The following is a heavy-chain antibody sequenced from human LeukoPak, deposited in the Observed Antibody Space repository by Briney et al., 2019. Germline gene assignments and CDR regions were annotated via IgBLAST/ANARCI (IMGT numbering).Heavy chain of an antibody. J-gene: IGHJ6*02. CDR1: GGSISSGDYY. Sequence: KSSETLSLTCTVSGGSISSGDYYWSWIRQPPGKGLEWIGYIYYSGSTYYNPSLKSRVTISVDTSKNQFSLKLSSVTAADTAAYYCARDLTVTTPPYYYGMDVWGQGTTVTVSS. CDR2: IYYSGST. D-gene: IGHD4-17*01. CDR3: ARDLTVTTPPYYYGMDV. V-gene: IGHV4-30-4*01.